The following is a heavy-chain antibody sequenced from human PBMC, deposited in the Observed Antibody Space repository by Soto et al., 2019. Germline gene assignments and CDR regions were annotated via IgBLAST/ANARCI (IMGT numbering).Heavy chain of an antibody. V-gene: IGHV1-18*01. Sequence: QVQLVQSGAEVKKPGASVKVSCKASGYTFTNFGIIWVRQAPGQDREWMGWISANNGNTTYAQNFQGRGTMSSDTTTSISYRELRSLRSADTAVYYCAIGGTPSGYWSEETLVTVSS. CDR3: AIGGTPSGY. J-gene: IGHJ4*02. D-gene: IGHD3-16*01. CDR1: GYTFTNFG. CDR2: ISANNGNT.